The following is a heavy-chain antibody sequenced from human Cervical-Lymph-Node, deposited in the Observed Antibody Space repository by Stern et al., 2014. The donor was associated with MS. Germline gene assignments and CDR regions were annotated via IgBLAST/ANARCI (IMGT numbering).Heavy chain of an antibody. CDR1: GGSISSYY. CDR2: LSYSGAP. J-gene: IGHJ4*02. Sequence: VQLEESGPGLVKPSETLSLTCTVSGGSISSYYWSWIRQPPGKGPEWIGYLSYSGAPNYTPPPRSRVTIAIDTPKTRFPLSVGSVPAADTAVYYCARHGPPRRRDDSNHPNFDYWGPGTLVAVSS. CDR3: ARHGPPRRRDDSNHPNFDY. V-gene: IGHV4-59*08. D-gene: IGHD5-24*01.